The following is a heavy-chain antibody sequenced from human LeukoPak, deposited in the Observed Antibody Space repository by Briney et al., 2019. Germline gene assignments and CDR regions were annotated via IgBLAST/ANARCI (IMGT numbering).Heavy chain of an antibody. CDR1: GFTFSSYE. J-gene: IGHJ4*02. V-gene: IGHV3-48*03. CDR3: ARVDSYGPTFDY. D-gene: IGHD5-18*01. Sequence: PGGSLGLSCAASGFTFSSYEMNWVRQAPGEGLEWVSYISSSGRMIHYADSVKGRFTISRDNAKNTLYLQMNSLRADDTAVYYCARVDSYGPTFDYWGQGTLVTVSS. CDR2: ISSSGRMI.